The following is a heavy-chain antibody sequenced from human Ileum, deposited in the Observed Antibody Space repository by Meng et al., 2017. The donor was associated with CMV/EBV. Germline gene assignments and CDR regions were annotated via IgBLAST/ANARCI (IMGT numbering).Heavy chain of an antibody. D-gene: IGHD1-7*01. CDR2: TYYKSKWYN. V-gene: IGHV6-1*01. Sequence: SQTLSLTCAISGDSVSSNSAAWKWTRQSPSRGPEWLGRTYYKSKWYNDYAVSVKSRITINPDTSKNQFSLQLNSVIPKDTAVYYCARFSETGTTTGLFDHWGQGTLVTVSS. J-gene: IGHJ4*02. CDR1: GDSVSSNSAA. CDR3: ARFSETGTTTGLFDH.